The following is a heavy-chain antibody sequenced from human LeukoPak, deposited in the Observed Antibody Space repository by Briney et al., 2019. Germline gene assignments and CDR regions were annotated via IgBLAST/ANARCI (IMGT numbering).Heavy chain of an antibody. CDR2: IIPIFGTA. D-gene: IGHD3-22*01. J-gene: IGHJ6*03. CDR3: ARDGYYYDSSGPSYYYYYYMDV. Sequence: ASVKVSCKASGGTFSSYAISWVRQAPGQGLEWMGGIIPIFGTANYAQKFQGRVTITTDESTSTAYMELSSLRSEDTAVYYCARDGYYYDSSGPSYYYYYYMDVWGKGTTVTVSS. V-gene: IGHV1-69*05. CDR1: GGTFSSYA.